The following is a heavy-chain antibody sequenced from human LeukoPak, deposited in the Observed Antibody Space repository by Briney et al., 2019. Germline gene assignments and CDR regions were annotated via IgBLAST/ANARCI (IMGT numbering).Heavy chain of an antibody. CDR3: ARGHDRQQLVGNWFDP. CDR1: GGTFSSYA. D-gene: IGHD6-13*01. Sequence: ASVKVSCKASGGTFSSYAISWVRQAPGQGLEWMGRIIPILGIANYAQKFQGRVTITADKSTSTAYMELSSLRSEDTAVYYCARGHDRQQLVGNWFDPWGQGTLVTVSS. CDR2: IIPILGIA. J-gene: IGHJ5*02. V-gene: IGHV1-69*04.